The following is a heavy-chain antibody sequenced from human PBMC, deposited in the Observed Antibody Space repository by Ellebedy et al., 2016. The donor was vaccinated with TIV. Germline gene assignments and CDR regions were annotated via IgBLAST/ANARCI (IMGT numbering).Heavy chain of an antibody. CDR3: ARGLPKPMSAFDI. CDR1: GGSFSGYY. CDR2: INHSGST. J-gene: IGHJ3*02. Sequence: MPGGSLRLSCAVYGGSFSGYYWSWIRQPPGKGLEWIGEINHSGSTNYITSRVTISVDPSKNQFSLKLTSVTAADTAVYYCARGLPKPMSAFDIWGQGTMVTVSS. V-gene: IGHV4-34*01.